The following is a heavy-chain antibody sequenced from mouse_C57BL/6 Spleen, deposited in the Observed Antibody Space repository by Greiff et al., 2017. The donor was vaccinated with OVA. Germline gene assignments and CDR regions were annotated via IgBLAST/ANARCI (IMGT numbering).Heavy chain of an antibody. CDR1: GYTFTDYY. D-gene: IGHD2-4*01. CDR2: INPNNGGT. Sequence: EVQLQQSGPELVKPGASVKISCKASGYTFTDYYMNWVKQSHGKSLEWIGDINPNNGGTSYNQKFKGKATLTVDKSSSTAYMELRSLTSEDSAVYYCARNDYDDGFGDWGQGTTLTVSS. J-gene: IGHJ2*01. CDR3: ARNDYDDGFGD. V-gene: IGHV1-26*01.